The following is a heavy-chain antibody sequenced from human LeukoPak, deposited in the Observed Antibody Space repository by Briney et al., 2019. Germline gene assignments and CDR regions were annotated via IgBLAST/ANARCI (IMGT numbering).Heavy chain of an antibody. Sequence: SETLSLTCTVSGGSISGSSYHWAWIRQPPGKGLEWIGSINYSWHNYYNPSLESRVTISVDSSKNQFSLKVTSVTAADTALYYCAPTYSYTGGGYDYWGPGTLVTVSS. V-gene: IGHV4-39*01. J-gene: IGHJ4*02. CDR2: INYSWHN. D-gene: IGHD5-18*01. CDR3: APTYSYTGGGYDY. CDR1: GGSISGSSYH.